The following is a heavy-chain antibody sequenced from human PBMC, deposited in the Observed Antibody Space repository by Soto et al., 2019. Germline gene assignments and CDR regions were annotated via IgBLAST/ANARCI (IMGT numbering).Heavy chain of an antibody. D-gene: IGHD3-22*01. CDR2: IYHSGST. CDR1: GGSISSSNW. V-gene: IGHV4-4*02. Sequence: SETLSLTCAVSGGSISSSNWWSWVRQPPGKGLEWIGEIYHSGSTNYNPSLKSRVTISVDKSKNQFSLKLSSVTAADTAVYYCARAMVLGYYYDSSGYPNWFDPWGQGTLVTVSS. J-gene: IGHJ5*02. CDR3: ARAMVLGYYYDSSGYPNWFDP.